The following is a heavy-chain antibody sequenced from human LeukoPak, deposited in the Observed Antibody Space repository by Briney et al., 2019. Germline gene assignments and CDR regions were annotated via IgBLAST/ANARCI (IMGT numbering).Heavy chain of an antibody. J-gene: IGHJ4*02. D-gene: IGHD6-13*01. CDR1: GFTVSSNY. CDR3: ARASSVGAAGLFDY. V-gene: IGHV3-53*01. CDR2: IYSGGTT. Sequence: GGSPRLSCAASGFTVSSNYMSWVRQAPGKGLEWVSTIYSGGTTFYADSVKGRFTISRDNSKNTLYLQMNSLRAEDTAIYYCARASSVGAAGLFDYWGLGTLVTVSS.